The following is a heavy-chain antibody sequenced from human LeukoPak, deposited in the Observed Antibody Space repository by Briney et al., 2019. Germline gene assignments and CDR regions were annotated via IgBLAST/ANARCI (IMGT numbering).Heavy chain of an antibody. CDR1: GFTFSSYS. CDR2: ISSSSSTI. D-gene: IGHD5-18*01. J-gene: IGHJ4*02. Sequence: GGSLRLSCAASGFTFSSYSMNWVRQAPGKGLEWVSYISSSSSTIYYADSVKGRFTISRDNAKNSLYPQMNSLRAEDTAVYYCARKGESYVLDYWGQGTLVTVSS. CDR3: ARKGESYVLDY. V-gene: IGHV3-48*01.